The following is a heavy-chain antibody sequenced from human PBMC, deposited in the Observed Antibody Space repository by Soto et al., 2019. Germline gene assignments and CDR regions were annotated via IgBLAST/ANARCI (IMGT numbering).Heavy chain of an antibody. CDR3: ARTPISYSSSGHFYY. D-gene: IGHD6-6*01. CDR1: GFTFSSYA. V-gene: IGHV3-30-3*01. J-gene: IGHJ4*02. Sequence: QVQLVESGGGVVQPGRSLRLSCAASGFTFSSYAMHWVRQAPGKGLEWVAVISYDGSNKYYADSVKGRFTNSRDNSKNTLYLQMNSLRAEDTAVYYCARTPISYSSSGHFYYWGQGTLVTLSS. CDR2: ISYDGSNK.